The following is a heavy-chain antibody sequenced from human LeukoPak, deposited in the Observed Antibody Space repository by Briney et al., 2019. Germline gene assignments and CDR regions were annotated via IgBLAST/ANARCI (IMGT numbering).Heavy chain of an antibody. CDR3: ARAGPVLQWFGREEYNWFDP. V-gene: IGHV4-34*01. J-gene: IGHJ5*02. CDR2: INHSGST. D-gene: IGHD3-10*01. CDR1: GGSFSGYY. Sequence: PSETLSLTCAVYGGSFSGYYWSWLRQPPGKGLEWVGEINHSGSTNYNPSLKSRVTISVDTSKNPFSLKLSSVTAADTAVYYCARAGPVLQWFGREEYNWFDPWGQGTLVTVSS.